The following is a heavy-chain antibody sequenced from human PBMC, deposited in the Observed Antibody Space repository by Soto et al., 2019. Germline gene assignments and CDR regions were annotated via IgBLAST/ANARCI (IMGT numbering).Heavy chain of an antibody. CDR3: AREVSKYSGYDFDY. CDR2: ISSSSSYI. J-gene: IGHJ4*02. D-gene: IGHD5-12*01. V-gene: IGHV3-21*01. Sequence: EVQLVESGGRLVNSGGSLRLPCAPSVYTFSIYHMNGVPQAPGKGLEWVSSISSSSSYIYYADSVKGRFTISRDNAKNSLYLQMNSLRAEDTAVYYCAREVSKYSGYDFDYWGQGTLVTVSS. CDR1: VYTFSIYH.